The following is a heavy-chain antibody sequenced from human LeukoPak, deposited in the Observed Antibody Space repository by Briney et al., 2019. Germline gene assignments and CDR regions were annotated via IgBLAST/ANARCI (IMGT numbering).Heavy chain of an antibody. Sequence: GGSLRLSCTASGFTFGDYAMSWVRQAPGKGLEWVGFIRSKACGGTTEYAASVKGRFTISRDDSKSIAYLQMNSLRAEDTGVYYCAIVRGVYSYGHPYYFDYWGQGTLVTVSS. V-gene: IGHV3-49*04. CDR1: GFTFGDYA. CDR2: IRSKACGGTT. CDR3: AIVRGVYSYGHPYYFDY. D-gene: IGHD5-18*01. J-gene: IGHJ4*02.